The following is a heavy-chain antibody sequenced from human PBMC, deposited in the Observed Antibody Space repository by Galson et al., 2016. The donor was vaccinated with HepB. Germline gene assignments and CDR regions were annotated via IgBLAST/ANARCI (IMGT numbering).Heavy chain of an antibody. V-gene: IGHV3-23*01. CDR2: ISGNGEDT. J-gene: IGHJ5*02. CDR1: GFTFSDSA. Sequence: SLRLSCAASGFTFSDSAMSWLRQAPGKGLEWVSAISGNGEDTYYADSVKGRFTISKDNSKNTLYLQVNSLRDEDTAIYYCAKGGAYDHWGQGTLVTVSS. CDR3: AKGGAYDH.